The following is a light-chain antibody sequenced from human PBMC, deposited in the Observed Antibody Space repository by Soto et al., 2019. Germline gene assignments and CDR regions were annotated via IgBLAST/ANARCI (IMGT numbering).Light chain of an antibody. CDR3: QLYDNLLFT. CDR2: DAS. CDR1: QDVSNY. Sequence: DIQMTQSPSSLSASVGDRVTITCQASQDVSNYLNWYQQKAGKAPRLLIYDASNLETGVSSRFSGSGSGTNFTFTISSMQPEDIATYYCQLYDNLLFTFGPGTKVDIK. J-gene: IGKJ3*01. V-gene: IGKV1-33*01.